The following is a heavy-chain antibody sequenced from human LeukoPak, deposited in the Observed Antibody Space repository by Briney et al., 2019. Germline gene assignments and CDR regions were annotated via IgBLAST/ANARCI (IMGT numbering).Heavy chain of an antibody. J-gene: IGHJ4*02. Sequence: GGSLRLSCAASGFTFSSYAMSWVRQAPGKGLEWVSAISGSGGSTYYADSVKGRFTISRDNSKNTLYLQMNSLRAEDTAVYYCAKEILRYSSSWYYFDSGGQGTLVTVSS. D-gene: IGHD6-13*01. V-gene: IGHV3-23*01. CDR3: AKEILRYSSSWYYFDS. CDR1: GFTFSSYA. CDR2: ISGSGGST.